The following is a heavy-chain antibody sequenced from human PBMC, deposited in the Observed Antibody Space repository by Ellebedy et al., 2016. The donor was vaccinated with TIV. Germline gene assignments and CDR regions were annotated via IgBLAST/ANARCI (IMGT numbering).Heavy chain of an antibody. D-gene: IGHD3-22*01. CDR1: GGTFSSYA. CDR3: ARDTEEEVVVPFDP. CDR2: IIPILGIA. V-gene: IGHV1-69*04. J-gene: IGHJ5*02. Sequence: ASVKVSCKASGGTFSSYAISWVRQAPGQGLEWMGRIIPILGIANYAQKFQGRVTMTRNTSISTAYMELSSLRSEDTAVYYCARDTEEEVVVPFDPWGQGTLVTVSS.